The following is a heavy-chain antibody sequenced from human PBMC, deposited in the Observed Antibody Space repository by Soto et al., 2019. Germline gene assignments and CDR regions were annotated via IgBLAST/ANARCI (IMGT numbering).Heavy chain of an antibody. CDR3: ASPLYPLTYSYDSSGYLTIGPIDY. Sequence: QLQLQESGPGLVKPSETLSLTCTVSGGSISSSSYYWGWIRQPPGKGLEWIGSIYYSGSTYYNPSLKSRVTLPADTSKSQSSLTLSSVTAEAPAVYYCASPLYPLTYSYDSSGYLTIGPIDYWGQGTLVTVSS. CDR1: GGSISSSSYY. V-gene: IGHV4-39*01. J-gene: IGHJ4*02. D-gene: IGHD3-22*01. CDR2: IYYSGST.